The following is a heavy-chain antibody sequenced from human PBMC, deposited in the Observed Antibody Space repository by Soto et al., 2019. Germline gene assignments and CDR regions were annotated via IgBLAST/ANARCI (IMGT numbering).Heavy chain of an antibody. V-gene: IGHV1-69*02. CDR1: RDTFSKYT. J-gene: IGHJ4*02. D-gene: IGHD2-2*02. Sequence: QVQLVQSGAEVKKPGSSVKVSCKAPRDTFSKYTLNWVRQAPRQGFEWMGRIIPVLGLPDYAQRFQDRVTITADKSTSTVYMELISLRSDDTAVYYCVAIPDYWGQGTLVTVPS. CDR2: IIPVLGLP. CDR3: VAIPDY.